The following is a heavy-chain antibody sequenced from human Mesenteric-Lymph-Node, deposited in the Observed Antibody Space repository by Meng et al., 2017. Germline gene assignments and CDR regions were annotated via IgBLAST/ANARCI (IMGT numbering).Heavy chain of an antibody. Sequence: QERGPGLVKPSGALSLTWVVSGGSISSSNWWSWVRQPPGKGLERIGEIYHSGSTNYNPSLKSRGTISVDKSKNQFSLKLSSVTAADTAVYYCARVVTALWGYYFDYWGQGTLVTVSS. D-gene: IGHD2-21*02. CDR1: GGSISSSNW. J-gene: IGHJ4*02. CDR2: IYHSGST. V-gene: IGHV4-4*02. CDR3: ARVVTALWGYYFDY.